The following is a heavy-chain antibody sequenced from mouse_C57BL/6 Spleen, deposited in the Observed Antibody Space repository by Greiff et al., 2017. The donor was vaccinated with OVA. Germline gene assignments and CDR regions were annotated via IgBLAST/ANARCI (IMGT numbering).Heavy chain of an antibody. CDR3: ARGGYYGSSAYAMDY. CDR2: INPNNGGT. V-gene: IGHV1-26*01. CDR1: GYTFTDYY. J-gene: IGHJ4*01. Sequence: EVQLQQSGPELVKPGASVKISCKASGYTFTDYYMNWVKQSHGKSLEWIGDINPNNGGTSYNQKFKGKATLTVDKSSSTAYIELRSLTSEDSAVYYCARGGYYGSSAYAMDYWGQGTSVTVSS. D-gene: IGHD1-1*01.